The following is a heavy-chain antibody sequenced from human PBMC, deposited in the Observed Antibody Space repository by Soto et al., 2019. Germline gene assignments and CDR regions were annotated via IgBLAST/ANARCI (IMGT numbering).Heavy chain of an antibody. CDR2: IYPGDSRT. Sequence: PGESLKISCQGSGYSFTNYWIAWVRQMPGKGMEWMGIIYPGDSRTTYSPSFRGQVTISADRSINTAYLQWSSLKASDTAMYYCAGGGVRGVITRTRDYYGMDVWGQGITVTVSS. V-gene: IGHV5-51*01. D-gene: IGHD3-10*01. CDR3: AGGGVRGVITRTRDYYGMDV. CDR1: GYSFTNYW. J-gene: IGHJ6*02.